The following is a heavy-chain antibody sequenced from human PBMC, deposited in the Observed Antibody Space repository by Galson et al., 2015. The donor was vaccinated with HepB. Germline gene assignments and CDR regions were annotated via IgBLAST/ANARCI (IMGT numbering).Heavy chain of an antibody. CDR3: AREGDDYGDYVSGDYYGMDV. J-gene: IGHJ6*02. CDR1: GFTFSSYA. V-gene: IGHV3-30-3*01. D-gene: IGHD4-17*01. Sequence: SLRLSCAASGFTFSSYAMHWVRQAPGKGLEWVVVISYDGSNKYYADSVKGRFTISRDNSKNTLYLQMNGLRAEDTAVYYCAREGDDYGDYVSGDYYGMDVWGQGTTVTVSS. CDR2: ISYDGSNK.